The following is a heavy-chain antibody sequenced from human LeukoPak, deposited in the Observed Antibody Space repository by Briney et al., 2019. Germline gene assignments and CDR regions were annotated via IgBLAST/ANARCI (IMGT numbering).Heavy chain of an antibody. J-gene: IGHJ4*02. CDR3: ARAQYYYDSSGIFDY. CDR2: IYHSAST. CDR1: GGSISSGGYS. D-gene: IGHD3-22*01. V-gene: IGHV4-30-2*01. Sequence: SETLSLTCAVSGGSISSGGYSRSWIRQPPGKGLEWIGYIYHSASTYYNPSLKSRVTISVDRSKNQFSLKLSSVPAEDTAVYYCARAQYYYDSSGIFDYWGQGTPVTVSS.